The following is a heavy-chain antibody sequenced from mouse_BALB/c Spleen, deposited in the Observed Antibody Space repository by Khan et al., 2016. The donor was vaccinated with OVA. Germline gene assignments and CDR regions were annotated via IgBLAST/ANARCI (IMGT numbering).Heavy chain of an antibody. Sequence: EVQLQESGPGLVKPSQSLSLTCTVTGYSITSDYARNWIRQFPGNKLEWMGYISYSGNTKYNPSLKSRISITRDSPKNQFFLQLNFVTIEDSATYYCARIEGWDFDYWGQGTTLTVSS. V-gene: IGHV3-2*02. CDR2: ISYSGNT. J-gene: IGHJ2*01. D-gene: IGHD1-1*02. CDR1: GYSITSDYA. CDR3: ARIEGWDFDY.